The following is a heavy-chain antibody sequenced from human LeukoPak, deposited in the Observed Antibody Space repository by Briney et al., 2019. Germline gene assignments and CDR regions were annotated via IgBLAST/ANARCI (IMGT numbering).Heavy chain of an antibody. CDR3: ARASGSYNTPYYYYYMDV. CDR2: IKQDGSEK. J-gene: IGHJ6*03. CDR1: GFTFSSYW. D-gene: IGHD1-26*01. Sequence: GGSLRLSCAASGFTFSSYWMSWVRQAPGKGLEWVANIKQDGSEKYYVDSVKGRFTISRDNAKNSLYLQMNSLRAEDTAVYYCARASGSYNTPYYYYYMDVWGKGATVTISS. V-gene: IGHV3-7*01.